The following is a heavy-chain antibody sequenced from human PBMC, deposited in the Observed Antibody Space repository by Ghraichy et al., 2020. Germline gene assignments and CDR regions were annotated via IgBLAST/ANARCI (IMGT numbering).Heavy chain of an antibody. V-gene: IGHV4-59*01. J-gene: IGHJ5*02. CDR1: GVSMTSYY. Sequence: SETLSLNCSVFGVSMTSYYWNWIRQPPGKGLEWIGYIYYTGSTSYSSSLESRVTMSVDTSKNQFSLKLTSVTAADTAVYYCASSGIRASAFDPWGQGTLVTVSS. D-gene: IGHD1-14*01. CDR2: IYYTGST. CDR3: ASSGIRASAFDP.